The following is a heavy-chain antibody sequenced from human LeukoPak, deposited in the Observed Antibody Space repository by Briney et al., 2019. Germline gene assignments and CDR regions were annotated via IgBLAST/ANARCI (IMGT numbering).Heavy chain of an antibody. CDR1: GGSFSGYY. D-gene: IGHD1-1*01. Sequence: SETLSLTCAVYGGSFSGYYWSWIRQPPGKGLEWIGEINHSGSTNYNPSLKSRVTISVDTSKNQFSLKLSSVTAADTAVYYCARAESVPNDRNWFDPWGRGTLVTVSS. J-gene: IGHJ5*02. CDR3: ARAESVPNDRNWFDP. V-gene: IGHV4-34*01. CDR2: INHSGST.